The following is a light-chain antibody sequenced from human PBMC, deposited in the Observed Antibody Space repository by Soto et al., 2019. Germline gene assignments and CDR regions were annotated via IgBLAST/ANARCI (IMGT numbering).Light chain of an antibody. J-gene: IGKJ1*01. Sequence: LTQAPATLSVTPGERATLSCRASQTINNNVAWYQLKDGQAPRLLIYRASTRATGTPARFSGSGSGTEFTLTITSLKSEYFALDYCQQYHNLWTFGQGTKVDIK. CDR2: RAS. V-gene: IGKV3-15*01. CDR3: QQYHNLWT. CDR1: QTINNN.